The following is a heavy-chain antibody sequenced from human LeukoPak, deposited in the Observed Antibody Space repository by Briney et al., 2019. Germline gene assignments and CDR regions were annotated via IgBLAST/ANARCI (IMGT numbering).Heavy chain of an antibody. CDR3: AKDGRRVAAAGTDFAY. D-gene: IGHD6-13*01. CDR2: FSGSGGST. CDR1: GFTFSSYA. Sequence: PGGSLRLSCAASGFTFSSYAMSWVRQAPGKGLEWVSAFSGSGGSTYYADSVKGRFTISRDNSKNTPYLQMNSLRAEDTGVYYCAKDGRRVAAAGTDFAYWGQGTLVTVSS. V-gene: IGHV3-23*01. J-gene: IGHJ4*02.